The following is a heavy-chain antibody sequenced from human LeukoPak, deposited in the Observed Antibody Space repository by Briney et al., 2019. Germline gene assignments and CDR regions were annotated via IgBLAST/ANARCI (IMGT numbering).Heavy chain of an antibody. CDR1: GGTISSSNYC. Sequence: SETLSLTCTVSGGTISSSNYCWGWIRQPPGKGLEWIGSIYSSGSTYYNPSLQSRVTLSVDASNNQFSLKLSSVTAADTAVYYCARAYDNSGYGDYWGQGTLVTVSS. CDR3: ARAYDNSGYGDY. CDR2: IYSSGST. J-gene: IGHJ4*02. V-gene: IGHV4-39*07. D-gene: IGHD3-22*01.